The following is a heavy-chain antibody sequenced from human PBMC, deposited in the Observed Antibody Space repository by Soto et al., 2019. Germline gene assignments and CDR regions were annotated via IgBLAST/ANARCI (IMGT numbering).Heavy chain of an antibody. CDR2: IIPIFGTA. D-gene: IGHD3-22*01. J-gene: IGHJ4*02. Sequence: QVQLVQSGAEVKKPGSSVKVSCKASGGTFSSYAISWVRQAPGQGLEWMGGIIPIFGTANYAQKFQDRVTITADESTSTAYMELSSLRSADTAVYYCATSPTYYYDSRGPFCRCWGQGTLVTVSS. V-gene: IGHV1-69*12. CDR1: GGTFSSYA. CDR3: ATSPTYYYDSRGPFCRC.